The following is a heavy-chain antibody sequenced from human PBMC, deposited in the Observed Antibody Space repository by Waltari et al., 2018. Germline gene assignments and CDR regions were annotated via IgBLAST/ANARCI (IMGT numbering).Heavy chain of an antibody. CDR3: ARHISSGYSCGL. J-gene: IGHJ4*02. Sequence: QLQLQESGPGLLKPPETLSLTCTVSGGSISSSIYYWGWIRQPPVKGLEWIGSLYYSGSPYFNPSFKIRVTVSVDTSKNQFSLKLSSVTAAETAVYYCARHISSGYSCGLWGQGTLVTVSS. CDR1: GGSISSSIYY. V-gene: IGHV4-39*01. CDR2: LYYSGSP. D-gene: IGHD5-18*01.